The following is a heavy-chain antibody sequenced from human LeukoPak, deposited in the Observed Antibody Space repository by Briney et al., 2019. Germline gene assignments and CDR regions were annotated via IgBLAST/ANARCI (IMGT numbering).Heavy chain of an antibody. J-gene: IGHJ6*02. Sequence: SETLSLTCTVSGGSISSYYWSWIRQPPGKGLEWIGYIYYSGSTNYNPSLKSRVTISVDTSKNQLSLKLSSVTAADTAVYYCASVMYSSGWYVRGAPYYYYGMDVWGQGTTVTVSS. CDR3: ASVMYSSGWYVRGAPYYYYGMDV. V-gene: IGHV4-59*01. CDR1: GGSISSYY. CDR2: IYYSGST. D-gene: IGHD6-19*01.